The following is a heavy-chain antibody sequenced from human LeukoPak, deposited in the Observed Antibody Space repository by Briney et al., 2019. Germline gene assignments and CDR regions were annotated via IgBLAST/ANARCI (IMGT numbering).Heavy chain of an antibody. V-gene: IGHV3-23*01. D-gene: IGHD3-10*01. J-gene: IGHJ6*04. CDR3: AKSRGSGSYYYYGLDV. CDR1: GFTFSTYA. CDR2: ISGSASVT. Sequence: GGSLRLSCAASGFTFSTYAMSWVRQAPGKGLEWVSGISGSASVTYSSASVKGRFTISRDNSKNTLYLQVNSLRAEDTAVYYCAKSRGSGSYYYYGLDVWGKGTTVTVSS.